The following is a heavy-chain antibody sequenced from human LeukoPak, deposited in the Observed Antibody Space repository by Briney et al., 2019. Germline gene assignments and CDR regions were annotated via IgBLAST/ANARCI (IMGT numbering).Heavy chain of an antibody. J-gene: IGHJ3*02. CDR2: IYSGGRT. CDR1: NGSFSGYY. D-gene: IGHD3-22*01. Sequence: HPSETLSLTCAVYNGSFSGYYWTWIRQPPGKGLEWVSVIYSGGRTYYANSVKGRFTISRDNSKNTLYLQMNSLRAEDTAVYYCAKNYDSSGYSFGGYAFDIWGQGTMVTVSS. V-gene: IGHV3-53*01. CDR3: AKNYDSSGYSFGGYAFDI.